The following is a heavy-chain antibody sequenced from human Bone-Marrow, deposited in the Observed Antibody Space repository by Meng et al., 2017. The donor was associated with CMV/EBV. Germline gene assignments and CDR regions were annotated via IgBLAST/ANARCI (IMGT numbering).Heavy chain of an antibody. CDR3: ALMGYSTSSGGFDV. J-gene: IGHJ3*01. CDR2: ISTTGSYT. V-gene: IGHV3-21*01. CDR1: GFTFSSYA. Sequence: GVLKISCATSGFTFSSYAMHWVRQAPGKRLEWVSSISTTGSYTYYADSAKGRFTISRDNANNLLYLQMNSLRVEDSAVYYCALMGYSTSSGGFDVWGQGTMVTVSS. D-gene: IGHD6-6*01.